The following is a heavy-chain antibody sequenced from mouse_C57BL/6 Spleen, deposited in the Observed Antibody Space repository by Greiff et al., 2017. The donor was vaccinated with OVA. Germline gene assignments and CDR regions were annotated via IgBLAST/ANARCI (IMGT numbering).Heavy chain of an antibody. Sequence: VQLQQPGAELVKPGASVKLSCKASGYTFTSYWMHWVKQRPGQGLEWIGMIHPNSGSTNYNEKFKSKATLTVDKASSTAYMQLSSLTSEDSAVYYCAREGITTVEDYWGKGTTLTVSS. V-gene: IGHV1-64*01. CDR2: IHPNSGST. J-gene: IGHJ2*01. CDR1: GYTFTSYW. CDR3: AREGITTVEDY. D-gene: IGHD1-1*01.